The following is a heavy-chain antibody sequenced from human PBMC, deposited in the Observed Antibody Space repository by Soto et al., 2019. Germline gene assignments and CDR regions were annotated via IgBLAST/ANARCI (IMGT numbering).Heavy chain of an antibody. Sequence: EVLLVESGGGLVQPGGSLQLSCAASGFVFKDSSIHWVRQASGKGLEWVGRIRDRAFSYATAYAASVKGRFTISRDDSTNTAYLQMNSLKTADAAIYYCTRLISAAQDYWGQGTLVTVSS. CDR1: GFVFKDSS. CDR2: IRDRAFSYAT. J-gene: IGHJ4*02. D-gene: IGHD3-10*01. V-gene: IGHV3-73*01. CDR3: TRLISAAQDY.